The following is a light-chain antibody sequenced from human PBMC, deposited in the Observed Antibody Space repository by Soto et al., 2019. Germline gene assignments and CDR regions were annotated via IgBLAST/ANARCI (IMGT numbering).Light chain of an antibody. CDR2: EVS. CDR1: SSDVGGYNY. Sequence: QSALTQPPSASGSPGQSVTISCTGTSSDVGGYNYVSWFQQHPGKPPKLMIYEVSKWPSGVPDRFSGSKSGNTAFLTVSGLQAEDEADYYCQLWDSNSDHVVFGGGTKLTVL. V-gene: IGLV2-8*01. J-gene: IGLJ2*01. CDR3: QLWDSNSDHVV.